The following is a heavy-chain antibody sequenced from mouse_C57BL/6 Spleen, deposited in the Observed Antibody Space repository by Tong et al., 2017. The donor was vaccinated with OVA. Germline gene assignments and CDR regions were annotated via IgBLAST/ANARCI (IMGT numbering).Heavy chain of an antibody. Sequence: VQLQESGPELVKPGASVKISCKATGYTFTGYWIEWVKQRPGHGLEWIGEILPGSGSTNYNEKFKGKATLTADKSSSTAYMQLSSLTSEDSAVYFCARENYFDYWGQGTTLTVSS. CDR1: GYTFTGYW. CDR2: ILPGSGST. CDR3: ARENYFDY. V-gene: IGHV1-9*01. J-gene: IGHJ2*01.